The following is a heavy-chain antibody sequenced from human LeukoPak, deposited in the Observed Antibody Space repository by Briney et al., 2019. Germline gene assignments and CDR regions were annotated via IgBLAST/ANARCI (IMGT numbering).Heavy chain of an antibody. CDR1: GYTFTTYG. V-gene: IGHV1-18*01. Sequence: ASVKVSCKTSGYTFTTYGISWARQAPGQGLEYMGWISAFTGNTNYAQKFQGRVAMTMDTSTSTVEMELRSLKFDDTAVYFCARLSYDGEGYWGQGTLVIVSS. CDR3: ARLSYDGEGY. CDR2: ISAFTGNT. D-gene: IGHD3-10*01. J-gene: IGHJ4*02.